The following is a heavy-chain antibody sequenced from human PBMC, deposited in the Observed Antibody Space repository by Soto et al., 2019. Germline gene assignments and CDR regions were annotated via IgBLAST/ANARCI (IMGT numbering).Heavy chain of an antibody. CDR2: IWYDGSNK. CDR1: GFTFSSYG. J-gene: IGHJ4*02. V-gene: IGHV3-33*01. D-gene: IGHD3-22*01. Sequence: QVQLVESGGGVVQPGRSLRLSCAASGFTFSSYGMHWVRQAPGKGLEWVAVIWYDGSNKYYADSVKGRFTISRDNSKNSLYLQMNSLRAEDTAVYYCARRSSSDSSGYYSYWGQGTLVTVSS. CDR3: ARRSSSDSSGYYSY.